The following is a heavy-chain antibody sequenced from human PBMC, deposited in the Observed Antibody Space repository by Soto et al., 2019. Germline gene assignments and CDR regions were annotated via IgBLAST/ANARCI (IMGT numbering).Heavy chain of an antibody. V-gene: IGHV1-69*13. CDR3: VCLHPPPGPRGFYP. Sequence: ASVKVSCKASGGTFSSYAISWVRQAPGQGLEWMGGIIPIFGTANYAQKFQGRVTITADESTSTAYMELSSLRSEDTAVYYCVCLHPPPGPRGFYPWGQGSLVPVSA. J-gene: IGHJ5*02. D-gene: IGHD3-16*01. CDR2: IIPIFGTA. CDR1: GGTFSSYA.